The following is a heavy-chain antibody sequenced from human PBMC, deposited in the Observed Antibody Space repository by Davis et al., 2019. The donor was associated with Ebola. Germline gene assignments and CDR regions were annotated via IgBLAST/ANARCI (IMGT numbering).Heavy chain of an antibody. V-gene: IGHV1-3*01. D-gene: IGHD1-26*01. Sequence: ASVKVSCKASGYSFTTYAMHWVRQAPGQRLEWMGWINAGNGNTKYSQKFQGRVTITRDTSTSTAYMELRSLRSDDTAVYYCARLGGSYYLFADYWGQGTLVTVSS. CDR1: GYSFTTYA. CDR3: ARLGGSYYLFADY. CDR2: INAGNGNT. J-gene: IGHJ4*02.